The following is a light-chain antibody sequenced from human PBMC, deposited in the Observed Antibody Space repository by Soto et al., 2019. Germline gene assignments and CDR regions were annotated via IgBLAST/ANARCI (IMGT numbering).Light chain of an antibody. J-gene: IGKJ2*01. Sequence: EIVLTQSPGTLSLSPGERATLSCRASQSVSSSYLAWYQQKPGQAPRLLVYGASSRATGIPDRFSGSGSGTEFTLTISSLQSEDFAVYYCQQYNNWPPMYTFGQGTKVDIK. CDR2: GAS. CDR3: QQYNNWPPMYT. V-gene: IGKV3-20*01. CDR1: QSVSSSY.